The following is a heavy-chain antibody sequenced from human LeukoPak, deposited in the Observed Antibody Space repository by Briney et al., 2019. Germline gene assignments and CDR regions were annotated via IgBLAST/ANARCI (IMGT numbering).Heavy chain of an antibody. V-gene: IGHV1-69*01. Sequence: GSSVKVSCKASGGTFNNYPISWVRQAPGQGLEWMGGIIPILGTTNYAPKFQGRVTFTADESTSTVYMELSSLRSEDTAVYYCARVGGGSSTWYGWFDPWGQGTLVTVSS. J-gene: IGHJ5*02. CDR3: ARVGGGSSTWYGWFDP. D-gene: IGHD6-13*01. CDR2: IIPILGTT. CDR1: GGTFNNYP.